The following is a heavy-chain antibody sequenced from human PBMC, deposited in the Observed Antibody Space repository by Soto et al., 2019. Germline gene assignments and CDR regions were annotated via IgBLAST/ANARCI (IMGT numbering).Heavy chain of an antibody. CDR3: AREQQDYYGSGPLYSDY. D-gene: IGHD3-10*01. CDR1: GGSISSGGYY. CDR2: IYYSGST. Sequence: PSETLSLTCTVSGGSISSGGYYWSWIRHHPGKGLEWIGYIYYSGSTYYNPSLKSRVTISLDTSKNQFSLKLSSVTAADTAVYYCAREQQDYYGSGPLYSDYWGQGTLVTVSS. V-gene: IGHV4-31*03. J-gene: IGHJ4*02.